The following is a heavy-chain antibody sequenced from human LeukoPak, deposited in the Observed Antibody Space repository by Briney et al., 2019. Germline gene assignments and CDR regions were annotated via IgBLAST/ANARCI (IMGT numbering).Heavy chain of an antibody. V-gene: IGHV3-30*04. D-gene: IGHD6-13*01. J-gene: IGHJ4*02. CDR3: ARDIAAAGDY. CDR1: GFTFSSYA. CDR2: ISYDGSNK. Sequence: PGGSLRLSCAASGFTFSSYAMHWVRQAPGKGLEWVAVISYDGSNKYYADSVKGRFTISRDNSKNTLYLQMNSLRAEDTAVYYCARDIAAAGDYWGQGTLVTVYS.